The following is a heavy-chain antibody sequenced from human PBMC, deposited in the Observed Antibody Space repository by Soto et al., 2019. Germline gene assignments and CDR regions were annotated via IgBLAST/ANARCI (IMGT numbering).Heavy chain of an antibody. CDR3: ATLGPGYSYALGLDY. D-gene: IGHD5-18*01. CDR2: IIPIFGTA. J-gene: IGHJ4*02. CDR1: GGTFSSYA. Sequence: QVQLVQSGAEVKKPGSSVKVSCKASGGTFSSYAISWVRQAPGQGLEWMGVIIPIFGTANYPRKFQGRVTITADESTSTAYMELSSLRSEDTAVYYCATLGPGYSYALGLDYWGQGTLVTVSS. V-gene: IGHV1-69*01.